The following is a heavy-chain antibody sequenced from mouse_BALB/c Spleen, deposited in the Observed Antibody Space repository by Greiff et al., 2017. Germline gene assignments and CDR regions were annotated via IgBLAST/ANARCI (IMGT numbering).Heavy chain of an antibody. CDR1: GYSITSDYA. CDR3: ARGRYDYFDY. D-gene: IGHD2-14*01. Sequence: EVQLQQSGPGLVKPSQSLSLTCTVTGYSITSDYAWNWIRQFPGNKLEWMGYISYSGSTSYNPSLKSRISITRDTSKNQFFLQLNSVTTEDTATYYCARGRYDYFDYWGQGTTLTVSS. J-gene: IGHJ2*01. CDR2: ISYSGST. V-gene: IGHV3-2*02.